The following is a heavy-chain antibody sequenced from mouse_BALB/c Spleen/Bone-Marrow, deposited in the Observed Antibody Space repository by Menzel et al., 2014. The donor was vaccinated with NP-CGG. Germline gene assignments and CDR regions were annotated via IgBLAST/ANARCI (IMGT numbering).Heavy chain of an antibody. CDR3: ARVGITTVDY. CDR1: GFTFSSYA. CDR2: ISSGGST. Sequence: LVESGGGLVKPGGSLKLSCAASGFTFSSYAMSWVRQTPEKRLEWVASISSGGSTYYPDSVKGRFTISRDNARNILYLQMSSLRSEDTAMYYCARVGITTVDYWGQGTTLTVSS. D-gene: IGHD1-1*01. J-gene: IGHJ2*01. V-gene: IGHV5-6-5*01.